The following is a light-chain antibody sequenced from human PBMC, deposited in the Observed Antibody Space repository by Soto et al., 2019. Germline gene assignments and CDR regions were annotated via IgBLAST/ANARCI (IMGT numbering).Light chain of an antibody. J-gene: IGLJ1*01. CDR2: GVS. V-gene: IGLV2-14*01. Sequence: QSALTQPASVSGSPGQSITISCTGTSSDIGDYSYVSWYQHHPGKAPKLLISGVSDRPSGVSARFSGSKSGNTASLTISGLQAEDEADYYCASYRRTSIPYVFGTGTKVTVL. CDR3: ASYRRTSIPYV. CDR1: SSDIGDYSY.